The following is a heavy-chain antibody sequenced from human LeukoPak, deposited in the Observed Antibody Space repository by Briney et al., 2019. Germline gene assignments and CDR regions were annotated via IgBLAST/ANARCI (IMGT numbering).Heavy chain of an antibody. CDR2: IYYSGST. V-gene: IGHV4-39*01. D-gene: IGHD4-17*01. CDR1: GGSISSSSYY. Sequence: SETLSLTCTVSGGSISSSSYYWGWIRQPPGKGLEWIGSIYYSGSTYYNPSLKSRVTISVDTPKNQFSLKLSSVTAADTAVYYCAKNKGYGDPFPDFDYWGQGTLVTVSS. J-gene: IGHJ4*02. CDR3: AKNKGYGDPFPDFDY.